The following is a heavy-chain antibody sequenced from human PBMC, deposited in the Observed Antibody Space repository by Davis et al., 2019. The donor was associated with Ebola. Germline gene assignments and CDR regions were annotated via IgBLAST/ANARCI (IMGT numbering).Heavy chain of an antibody. CDR1: GYTFTSYG. D-gene: IGHD2-15*01. CDR3: ARDLGAHCSGGSCLIFDAFDI. V-gene: IGHV1-18*01. J-gene: IGHJ3*02. Sequence: ASVKVSCKASGYTFTSYGISWVRQAPGQGLEWMGWISAYNGNTNYAQKLQGRVTMTTDTSTSTAYMELRSLRSDDTAVYYCARDLGAHCSGGSCLIFDAFDIWGQGTMVTVSS. CDR2: ISAYNGNT.